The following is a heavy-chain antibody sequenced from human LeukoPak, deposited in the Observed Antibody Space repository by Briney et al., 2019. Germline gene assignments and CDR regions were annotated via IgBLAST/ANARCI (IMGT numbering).Heavy chain of an antibody. CDR1: GFTLSSYW. Sequence: GGSLRLFCAASGFTLSSYWMHWVRPAPGKGLGWVSRINSDGSSTNYADSVKGRFTISRDNSKNTPYLQMNSLRAENTAVYYCANGGVLWFGELTPDFYFDYWGQGALVTVSS. CDR3: ANGGVLWFGELTPDFYFDY. D-gene: IGHD3-10*01. V-gene: IGHV3-74*01. J-gene: IGHJ4*02. CDR2: INSDGSST.